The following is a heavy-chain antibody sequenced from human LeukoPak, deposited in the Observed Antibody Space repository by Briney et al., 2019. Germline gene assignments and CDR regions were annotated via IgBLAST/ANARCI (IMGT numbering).Heavy chain of an antibody. V-gene: IGHV3-9*01. CDR1: GFTFDDYA. CDR3: ASNSQAYSSLSDAFDI. J-gene: IGHJ3*02. CDR2: ISCNSGSI. Sequence: GRSLRLSCAASGFTFDDYAMHWVRQAPGKGLEWVSAISCNSGSIGYADSVKGRFTISRDNAKNSLYLQMNSLRAEDTALYYCASNSQAYSSLSDAFDIWGQGTMVTVSS. D-gene: IGHD6-13*01.